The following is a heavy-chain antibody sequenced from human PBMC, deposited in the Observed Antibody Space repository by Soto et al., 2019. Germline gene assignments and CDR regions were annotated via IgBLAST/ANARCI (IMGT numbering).Heavy chain of an antibody. Sequence: EVQLVESGGGLVQPGGSLRLSCAASGFTFSSYSMNWVRQAPGKGLEWVSYISSSSSTIYYADSVKGRFTISRDNANNSLYLQMNSLRAEDTAVYYCARHPERIAEIGWFDPWGQGTRVTVSS. J-gene: IGHJ5*02. CDR3: ARHPERIAEIGWFDP. CDR1: GFTFSSYS. D-gene: IGHD6-13*01. V-gene: IGHV3-48*01. CDR2: ISSSSSTI.